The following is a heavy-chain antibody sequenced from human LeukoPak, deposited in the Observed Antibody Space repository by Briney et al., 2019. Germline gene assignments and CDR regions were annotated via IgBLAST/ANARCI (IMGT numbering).Heavy chain of an antibody. V-gene: IGHV4-59*01. D-gene: IGHD1-26*01. Sequence: PSETLSLTCTVSGGSISSYYWSWIRQPPGKGLEWIGYIYYSGSTNYNPSLKSRVTISVDTSKNQFSLKLSSVTAADTAVYYCARIPVGELLEALNWFDPWGQGTLVTVSP. CDR1: GGSISSYY. CDR2: IYYSGST. CDR3: ARIPVGELLEALNWFDP. J-gene: IGHJ5*02.